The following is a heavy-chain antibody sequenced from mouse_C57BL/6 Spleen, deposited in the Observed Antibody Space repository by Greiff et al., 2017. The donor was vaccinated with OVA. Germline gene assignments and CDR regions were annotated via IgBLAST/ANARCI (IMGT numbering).Heavy chain of an antibody. Sequence: VQLQQSGPGLVKPSQSLSLTCSVTGYSITSGYYWNWIRQFPGNKLEWMGYISYDGSNNYNPSLKNRISITRDTSKNQFFLKLNSVTTEDTATYYCARGYYGYVYFDYWGQGTTLTVSS. CDR2: ISYDGSN. CDR3: ARGYYGYVYFDY. J-gene: IGHJ2*01. D-gene: IGHD2-2*01. V-gene: IGHV3-6*01. CDR1: GYSITSGYY.